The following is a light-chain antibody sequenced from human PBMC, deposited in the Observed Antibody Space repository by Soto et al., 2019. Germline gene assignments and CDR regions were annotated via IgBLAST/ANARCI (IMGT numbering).Light chain of an antibody. CDR1: SSDVGGYNY. V-gene: IGLV2-14*01. CDR2: DVS. CDR3: SSYTSRSTLYV. J-gene: IGLJ1*01. Sequence: QSALTQPASVSGSPLRSITISCTGTSSDVGGYNYVSWHQQHPGKAPKLMIYDVSNRPSGVSNRFSGSKSGNTASLTISGLQAEDEADYYCSSYTSRSTLYVFGTGTKVTVL.